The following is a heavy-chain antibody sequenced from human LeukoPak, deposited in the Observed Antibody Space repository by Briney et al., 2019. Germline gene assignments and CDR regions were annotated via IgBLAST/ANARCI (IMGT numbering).Heavy chain of an antibody. CDR3: ARAGQGYCTSASCYLSLDY. Sequence: SQTLSLTCTVSGGSISSGDYYWSWIRQPPGKGLEWIGYIYYSGSTNYNPSLKSRVAISVDKSKNQFSLNLNSVTAADTAVYYCARAGQGYCTSASCYLSLDYWGQGTLVTVSS. CDR1: GGSISSGDYY. J-gene: IGHJ4*02. V-gene: IGHV4-30-4*01. CDR2: IYYSGST. D-gene: IGHD2-2*01.